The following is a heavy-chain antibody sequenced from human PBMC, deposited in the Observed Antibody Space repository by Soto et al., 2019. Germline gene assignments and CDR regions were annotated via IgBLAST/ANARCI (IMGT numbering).Heavy chain of an antibody. V-gene: IGHV1-3*01. J-gene: IGHJ3*02. CDR3: ARISEYCSGGSCYLDAFDI. Sequence: QVQLVQSGAEVKKPGASVKVSCKASGYTFTSYAMHWVRQAPGQRIEWMGWINAGNGNTKYSQKFQGRVTITRDTSASTAYMELSSLRSEDTAVYYCARISEYCSGGSCYLDAFDIWGQGTMVTVSS. D-gene: IGHD2-15*01. CDR2: INAGNGNT. CDR1: GYTFTSYA.